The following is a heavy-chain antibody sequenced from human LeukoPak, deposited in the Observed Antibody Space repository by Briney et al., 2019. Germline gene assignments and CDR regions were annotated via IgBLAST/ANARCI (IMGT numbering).Heavy chain of an antibody. CDR1: GFIFSSYE. CDR3: ASNPRQQLTRDDAFDI. CDR2: ISSSGRTM. J-gene: IGHJ3*02. Sequence: PGGSLRLSCAASGFIFSSYEMSWVRQAPGKGLEGVSYISSSGRTMYYADSVKGRFTVSRDNAKNSLYLQMNSLRAEDTAIYYCASNPRQQLTRDDAFDIWGQGTMVTVSS. V-gene: IGHV3-48*03. D-gene: IGHD6-13*01.